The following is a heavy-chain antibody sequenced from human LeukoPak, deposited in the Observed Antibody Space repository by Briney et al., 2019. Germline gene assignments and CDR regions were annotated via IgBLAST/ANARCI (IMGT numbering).Heavy chain of an antibody. CDR2: IYPGDSDT. CDR1: GYSFSDYW. CDR3: ARGQLEMATRGRAFDI. Sequence: GESLKISCEGSGYSFSDYWIGWVRQMPGKGLEWMGIIYPGDSDTRYSPSFQGQVTISADKSISTAYLQWSSLKASDTAMYYCARGQLEMATRGRAFDIWGQGTMVTVSP. D-gene: IGHD5-24*01. V-gene: IGHV5-51*01. J-gene: IGHJ3*02.